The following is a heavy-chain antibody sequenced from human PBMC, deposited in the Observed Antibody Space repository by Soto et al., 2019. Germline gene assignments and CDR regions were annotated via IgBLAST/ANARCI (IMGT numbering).Heavy chain of an antibody. CDR1: GCTFTRYY. D-gene: IGHD5-18*01. V-gene: IGHV1-46*01. Sequence: ASVKVSCKASGCTFTRYYMHWVRQAPGQGLEWMGIVNPSGGSTSYAQKFQGRVTMTRDTSTSTVYMELSSLRSEDTAVYYCARRLDTAMVTGAFDIWGQGTMVTVSS. J-gene: IGHJ3*02. CDR2: VNPSGGST. CDR3: ARRLDTAMVTGAFDI.